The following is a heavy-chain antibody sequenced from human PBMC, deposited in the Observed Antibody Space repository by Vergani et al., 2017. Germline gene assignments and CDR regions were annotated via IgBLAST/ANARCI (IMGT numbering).Heavy chain of an antibody. CDR1: GFIFTDYY. CDR3: ARDHQGPTTLDY. Sequence: QVQQVQSGAELKKPGASVRVSCKASGFIFTDYYIHWMRQAPGQGLEWIGWINPNGDATHYAQNFRGRVTLTRDTSSTTAYMDLASLTSDDTAIYYCARDHQGPTTLDYWGQGSLVTVSS. V-gene: IGHV1-2*02. D-gene: IGHD1-26*01. J-gene: IGHJ4*02. CDR2: INPNGDAT.